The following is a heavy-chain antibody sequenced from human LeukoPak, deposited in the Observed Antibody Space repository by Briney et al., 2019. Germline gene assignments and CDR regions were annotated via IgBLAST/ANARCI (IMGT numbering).Heavy chain of an antibody. Sequence: SGPTLVKSPQTLTLTCTFSGLSFTSAGLGVGWIRQSPGRALECLALIYGDDDKHYSPSLKDRLTITKESSKNQVVLSMTRMDPADSGTYYCAQFIAGAARVFGSWGQGARVTVSS. V-gene: IGHV2-5*02. CDR1: GLSFTSAGLG. D-gene: IGHD1-26*01. CDR3: AQFIAGAARVFGS. CDR2: IYGDDDK. J-gene: IGHJ4*02.